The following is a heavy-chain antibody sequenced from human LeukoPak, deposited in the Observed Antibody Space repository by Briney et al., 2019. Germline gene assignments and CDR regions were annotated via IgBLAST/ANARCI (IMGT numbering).Heavy chain of an antibody. Sequence: REWVSYISSSGSTIYYADSVKGRFTISRDNAKNSLYLQMNSLRAEDTAVYYCGWFGEPFDYWGQGTLVTVSS. CDR2: ISSSGSTI. CDR3: GWFGEPFDY. J-gene: IGHJ4*02. V-gene: IGHV3-11*01. D-gene: IGHD3-10*01.